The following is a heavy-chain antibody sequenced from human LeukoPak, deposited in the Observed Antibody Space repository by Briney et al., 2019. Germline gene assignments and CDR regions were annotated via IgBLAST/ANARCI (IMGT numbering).Heavy chain of an antibody. CDR2: IYTSGST. Sequence: KTSETLSLTCTVSGGSISSGSYYWSWIRQPAGKGLEWIGRIYTSGSTNYNPSLKSRVTISVDTSKNQFSLKLSSVTAADTAVYYCVRAVVVEESDAFDIWGQGTMVTVSS. CDR1: GGSISSGSYY. CDR3: VRAVVVEESDAFDI. J-gene: IGHJ3*02. V-gene: IGHV4-61*02. D-gene: IGHD2-15*01.